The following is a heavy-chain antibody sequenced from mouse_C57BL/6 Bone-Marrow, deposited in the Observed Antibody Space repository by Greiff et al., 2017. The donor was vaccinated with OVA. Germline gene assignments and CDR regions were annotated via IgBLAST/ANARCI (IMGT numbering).Heavy chain of an antibody. D-gene: IGHD4-1*01. CDR3: ARSRTGTRWYFDV. CDR1: GYTFTDYN. Sequence: VQLKESGPELVKPGASVKIPCKASGYTFTDYNMDWVKQSHGKSLEWIGDINPNNGGTIYNQKFKGKATLTVDKSSSTAYMELRSLTSEDTAVYYCARSRTGTRWYFDVWGTGTTVTVSS. V-gene: IGHV1-18*01. J-gene: IGHJ1*03. CDR2: INPNNGGT.